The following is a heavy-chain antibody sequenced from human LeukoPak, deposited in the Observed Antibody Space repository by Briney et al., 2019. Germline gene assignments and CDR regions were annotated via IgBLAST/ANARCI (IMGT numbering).Heavy chain of an antibody. J-gene: IGHJ4*02. D-gene: IGHD2-15*01. V-gene: IGHV3-72*01. CDR1: GFTFSDHY. Sequence: GGSLRLSCAASGFTFSDHYMDWVRQAPGTGLEGVGRIRNKANSYTTDYAASVKGRFTISRDDSKNSLYLQMNSLKTEDTAVYYCARARYCAVGTCYKDYWGQGTLVTVSS. CDR2: IRNKANSYTT. CDR3: ARARYCAVGTCYKDY.